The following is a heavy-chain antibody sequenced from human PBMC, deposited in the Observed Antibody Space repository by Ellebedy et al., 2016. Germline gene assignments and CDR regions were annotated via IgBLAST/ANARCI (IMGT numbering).Heavy chain of an antibody. J-gene: IGHJ3*01. D-gene: IGHD5-18*01. Sequence: GESLKISXAASGFTFSNYAMSWVRQASGKGLEWVSAILGDGTMTYQADSVKGRFTISRDNPKKTLFLQMNNLRVEDTALYYCAKPPATSMIRNAFDVWGQGAMVTVSS. CDR1: GFTFSNYA. CDR3: AKPPATSMIRNAFDV. V-gene: IGHV3-23*01. CDR2: ILGDGTMT.